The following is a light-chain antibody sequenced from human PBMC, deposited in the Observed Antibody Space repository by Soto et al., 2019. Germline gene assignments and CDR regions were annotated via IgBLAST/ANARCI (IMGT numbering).Light chain of an antibody. V-gene: IGLV1-47*01. CDR1: SSNIGSNY. J-gene: IGLJ2*01. Sequence: QAVVTQPPSASGTPGQRVTISCSGSSSNIGSNYVYWYQQVPGTAPRLLMYRASQRPSGVPDRFSGSKSGTSAFLAISGLRSEDEADYYCAAWDDTLNGLVFGGGTKLTVL. CDR3: AAWDDTLNGLV. CDR2: RAS.